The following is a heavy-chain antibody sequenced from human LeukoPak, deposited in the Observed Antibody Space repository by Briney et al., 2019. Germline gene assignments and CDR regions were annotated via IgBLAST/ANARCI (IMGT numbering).Heavy chain of an antibody. CDR2: LSGSGYNT. Sequence: GGSLRLSCAASGFTFSSHALSWVRQAPGKGLGWVSSLSGSGYNTSYAASVKGRFTISRDNSKNTVYLQMNSLRAEDTAVYYCAKVDTDGYCGGDCSFDFDYWGQGTLVTVSS. J-gene: IGHJ4*02. D-gene: IGHD2-21*02. V-gene: IGHV3-23*01. CDR1: GFTFSSHA. CDR3: AKVDTDGYCGGDCSFDFDY.